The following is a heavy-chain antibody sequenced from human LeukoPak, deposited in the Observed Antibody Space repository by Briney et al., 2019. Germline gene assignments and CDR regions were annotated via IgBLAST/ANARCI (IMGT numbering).Heavy chain of an antibody. V-gene: IGHV3-66*01. D-gene: IGHD3-10*02. CDR2: IYSGGST. CDR3: AELGITMIGGV. CDR1: GFTFSSYE. J-gene: IGHJ6*04. Sequence: QPGGSLRLSCAASGFTFSSYEMNWVRQAPGKGLEWVSIIYSGGSTYYADSVKGRFTISRDNSKNTLYLQMNSLRAEDTAVYYCAELGITMIGGVWGKGTTVTISS.